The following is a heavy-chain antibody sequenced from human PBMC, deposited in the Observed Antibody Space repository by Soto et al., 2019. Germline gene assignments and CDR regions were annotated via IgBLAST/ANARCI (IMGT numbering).Heavy chain of an antibody. J-gene: IGHJ6*02. Sequence: PGGSLRLSCAASGFTFSSYEMNWVRQAPGKGLEWLAYISSSGSTIYYADSVKGRFTISRDNAKNSLSLRMNSLRTEDTAVYYCVRTPQPMVVVIITSRYGMDAWGQGTTATVSS. V-gene: IGHV3-48*03. D-gene: IGHD3-22*01. CDR2: ISSSGSTI. CDR1: GFTFSSYE. CDR3: VRTPQPMVVVIITSRYGMDA.